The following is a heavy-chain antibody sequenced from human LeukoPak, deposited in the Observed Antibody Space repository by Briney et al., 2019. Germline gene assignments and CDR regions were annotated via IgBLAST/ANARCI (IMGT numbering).Heavy chain of an antibody. V-gene: IGHV3-21*01. Sequence: GGSLRLSCAASGFTFSSYSMNWFRQAPGKGLEWVSSISSSSSYIYYADSVKGRFTISRDNAKNSLYLQMNSLRAEDTAVYYCARGRYCSSTSCSYFDYWGQGTLVTVSS. D-gene: IGHD2-2*01. CDR1: GFTFSSYS. CDR3: ARGRYCSSTSCSYFDY. J-gene: IGHJ4*02. CDR2: ISSSSSYI.